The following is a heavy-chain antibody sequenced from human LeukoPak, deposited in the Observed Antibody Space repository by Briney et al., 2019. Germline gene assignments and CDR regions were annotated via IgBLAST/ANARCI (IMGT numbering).Heavy chain of an antibody. CDR3: AREMGSGSEFDY. J-gene: IGHJ4*02. CDR2: IYYSGST. D-gene: IGHD6-19*01. Sequence: SETLSLTCAVSGGSISSNSYYWGWIRQPPGKGLEWIGSIYYSGSTYYNPSLKSRVTISVDTSKNQFSLKLSSVTAADTAVYYCAREMGSGSEFDYWGQGTLVTVSS. CDR1: GGSISSNSYY. V-gene: IGHV4-39*07.